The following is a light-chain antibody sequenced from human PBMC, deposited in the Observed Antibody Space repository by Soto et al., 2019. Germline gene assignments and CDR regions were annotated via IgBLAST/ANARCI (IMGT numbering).Light chain of an antibody. J-gene: IGLJ3*02. CDR2: GNS. Sequence: QSVLAQPPSVSGAPGQRVTISCTGSSSNIGAGYGVHWYQQLPGTAPKLLIYGNSNRPSGVPDRFSGSKSGTSASLAITGLQAEDEADYHCQSYDSSLNGWVFGGGTKVTVL. CDR1: SSNIGAGYG. CDR3: QSYDSSLNGWV. V-gene: IGLV1-40*01.